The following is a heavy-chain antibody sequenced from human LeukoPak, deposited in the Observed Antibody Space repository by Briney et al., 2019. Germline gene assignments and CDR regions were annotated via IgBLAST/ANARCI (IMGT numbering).Heavy chain of an antibody. V-gene: IGHV3-30*02. Sequence: GGSLRLSCAASGFTFSSYGMHWVRQAPGKGLEWVAFIRYDGSNKYYADSVKGRFTISRDNSKNTLYLQVNSLRAEDTAVYYCANLPAAGNYYFYYMDVWGKGTTVTVSS. CDR1: GFTFSSYG. CDR2: IRYDGSNK. J-gene: IGHJ6*03. CDR3: ANLPAAGNYYFYYMDV. D-gene: IGHD2-2*01.